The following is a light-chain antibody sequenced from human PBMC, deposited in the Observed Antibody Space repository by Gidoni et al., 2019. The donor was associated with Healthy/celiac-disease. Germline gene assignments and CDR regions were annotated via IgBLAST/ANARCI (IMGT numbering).Light chain of an antibody. V-gene: IGKV1D-16*01. CDR1: PGISSW. Sequence: DIQMTQTPSSLSASVGDRVTITCRASPGISSWLAWYQLKPEKAHKSLIYAASSLQSGVPSRFSGSGSGTAFTLTLSRLQPEDFATYSCQQYHSYPLFTFGPGTKVDIK. CDR2: AAS. J-gene: IGKJ3*01. CDR3: QQYHSYPLFT.